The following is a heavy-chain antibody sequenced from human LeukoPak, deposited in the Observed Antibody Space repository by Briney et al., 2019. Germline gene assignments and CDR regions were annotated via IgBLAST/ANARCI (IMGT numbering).Heavy chain of an antibody. Sequence: PSETLSLTCTVSGGSISSSSYYWGWIRQPPGKGLESIGSIYYSGSTYYNPSLKSRVTISVDTSKNQFSLKLSSVTAADTAVYYCARDTMVRGVLAYWGQGTLVTVSS. J-gene: IGHJ4*02. D-gene: IGHD3-10*01. CDR1: GGSISSSSYY. V-gene: IGHV4-39*07. CDR3: ARDTMVRGVLAY. CDR2: IYYSGST.